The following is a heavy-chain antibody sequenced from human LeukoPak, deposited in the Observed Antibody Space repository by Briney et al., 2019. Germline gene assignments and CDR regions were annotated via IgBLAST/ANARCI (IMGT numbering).Heavy chain of an antibody. D-gene: IGHD3-3*01. CDR3: ARQWSGYYTGYYFDY. CDR1: GFRFNSYW. V-gene: IGHV3-7*01. Sequence: GGSLRLSCVASGFRFNSYWMSWVRQAPGKGLEWVANIKQDGSEKYYVDSVKGRFTISRDNAKNSLYLQLNSLRVEDTAVYYCARQWSGYYTGYYFDYWGQGTLLTVSS. CDR2: IKQDGSEK. J-gene: IGHJ4*02.